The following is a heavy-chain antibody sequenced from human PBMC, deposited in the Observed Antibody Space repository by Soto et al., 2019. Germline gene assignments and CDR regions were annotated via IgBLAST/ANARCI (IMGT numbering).Heavy chain of an antibody. D-gene: IGHD3-10*01. Sequence: SETLSLTCTVSGGSIRSYYWSWIRQPPGKGLEWIGYIYYSGSTNYNPSLKSRVTISVDTSKNQFSLKLSSVTAADTAVYYCARGSGSGTNAFDIWGQGTMVTVSS. CDR1: GGSIRSYY. V-gene: IGHV4-59*01. J-gene: IGHJ3*02. CDR3: ARGSGSGTNAFDI. CDR2: IYYSGST.